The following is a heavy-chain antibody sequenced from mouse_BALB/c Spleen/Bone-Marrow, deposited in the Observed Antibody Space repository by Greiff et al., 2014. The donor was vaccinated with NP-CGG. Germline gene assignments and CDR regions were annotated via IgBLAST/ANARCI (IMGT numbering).Heavy chain of an antibody. Sequence: VQLKESGAELVKPGASVKLSCTASGFNIKDTYMHWVKQRPEQGLEWIGWIDPANGNTKYDPKFQGKATITADTSSNTAYMPLSSLTSEDTAVYYCARWEYYAMDYWGQGTSVTVSS. CDR2: IDPANGNT. CDR3: ARWEYYAMDY. CDR1: GFNIKDTY. D-gene: IGHD4-1*01. J-gene: IGHJ4*01. V-gene: IGHV14-3*02.